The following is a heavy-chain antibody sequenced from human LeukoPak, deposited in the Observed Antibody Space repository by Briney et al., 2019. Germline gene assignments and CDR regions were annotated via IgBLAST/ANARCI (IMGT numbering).Heavy chain of an antibody. V-gene: IGHV3-23*01. D-gene: IGHD1-26*01. CDR3: AKDQRWESPRYLDS. J-gene: IGHJ4*02. Sequence: GGSLRLSCVASGFTFTDYAMTWVRQPPGRRLEWVSTITTTVGDTHYADSVKGRFTVSRDDSKGTLFLQMNSLRAEDTGVYYCAKDQRWESPRYLDSWGQGTLVTVSS. CDR1: GFTFTDYA. CDR2: ITTTVGDT.